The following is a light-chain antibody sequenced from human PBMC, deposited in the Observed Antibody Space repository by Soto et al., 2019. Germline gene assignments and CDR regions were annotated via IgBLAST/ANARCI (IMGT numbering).Light chain of an antibody. J-gene: IGLJ2*01. CDR3: CSNTTTSTFV. Sequence: QSALTQPASVSGSPGQSITISCTGTSSDVGGYDYVSWYQQHPGKVPKLMIYEVFRRPSGISDRFSGSKSGNTASLTISGLQAEDVADTYRCSNTTTSTFVLGGGTKVTVL. CDR2: EVF. V-gene: IGLV2-14*03. CDR1: SSDVGGYDY.